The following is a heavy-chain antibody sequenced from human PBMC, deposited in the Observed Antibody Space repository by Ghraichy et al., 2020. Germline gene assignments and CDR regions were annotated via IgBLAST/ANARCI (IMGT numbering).Heavy chain of an antibody. CDR1: GGSISSYY. CDR2: IYDSGST. J-gene: IGHJ4*02. V-gene: IGHV4-59*01. D-gene: IGHD4-17*01. Sequence: SQTLSLTCTVSGGSISSYYWTWIRLPPGKGLEWIGYIYDSGSTNYNPSLKSRVTISVDTSKKQFSLKLTSLTAADTAVYFCARSRRVTTVTWIDYWGQGRLVTVYS. CDR3: ARSRRVTTVTWIDY.